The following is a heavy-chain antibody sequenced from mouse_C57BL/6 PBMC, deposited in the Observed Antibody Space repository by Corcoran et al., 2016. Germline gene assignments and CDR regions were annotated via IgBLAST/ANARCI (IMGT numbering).Heavy chain of an antibody. CDR3: ARSDDGYPYDFDY. J-gene: IGHJ2*01. CDR1: GYAFSSYW. D-gene: IGHD2-3*01. CDR2: IYPGDGDT. V-gene: IGHV1-80*01. Sequence: QVQLQQSGAELVKPGASVKISCKASGYAFSSYWMNWVKQRPGKGLGWIGQIYPGDGDTNYNGKFKGKATLTADKSSSTAYMQLSSLTSEDSAVYFCARSDDGYPYDFDYWGQGTTLTVSS.